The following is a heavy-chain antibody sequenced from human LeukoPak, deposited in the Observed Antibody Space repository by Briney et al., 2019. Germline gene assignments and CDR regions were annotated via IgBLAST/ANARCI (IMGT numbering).Heavy chain of an antibody. J-gene: IGHJ3*02. Sequence: PSETLSLTCAVSGGSISSSNWWSWVRQPPGKGLEWIGEIYHSGSTNYNSSLKSRVTISVDKSKNQFSLKLSSVTAADTAVYYCARDQGYYDSSGYVAFDIWGQGTMVTVSS. CDR1: GGSISSSNW. CDR2: IYHSGST. D-gene: IGHD3-22*01. V-gene: IGHV4-4*02. CDR3: ARDQGYYDSSGYVAFDI.